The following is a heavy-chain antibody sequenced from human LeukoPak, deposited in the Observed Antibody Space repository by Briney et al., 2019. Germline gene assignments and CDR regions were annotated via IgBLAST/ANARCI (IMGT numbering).Heavy chain of an antibody. Sequence: ASVKVSCKASGYTFTSYDINWVRQATGQGLEWMGWMNPNSGNTGYAQKFQGRVTMTRNTSISTAYMELSSLRAEDTAVYYCARGRPYGDYLVPWYYYGMDVWGQGTTVTVSS. J-gene: IGHJ6*02. D-gene: IGHD4-17*01. CDR3: ARGRPYGDYLVPWYYYGMDV. CDR1: GYTFTSYD. V-gene: IGHV1-8*01. CDR2: MNPNSGNT.